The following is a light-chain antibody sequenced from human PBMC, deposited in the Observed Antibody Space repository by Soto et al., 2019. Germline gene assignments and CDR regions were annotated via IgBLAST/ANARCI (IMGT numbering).Light chain of an antibody. CDR3: SSYTSSSTLEV. V-gene: IGLV2-14*01. J-gene: IGLJ2*01. CDR1: SSDVGGYNY. Sequence: QSALTQPASVSGSPGQSITISCTGTSSDVGGYNYVSWYQQYPGKAPKLMIYDVSNRPSGVSNRFSGSKSCNTASLTISGLQAEDEADYYCSSYTSSSTLEVFGGGTKVTVL. CDR2: DVS.